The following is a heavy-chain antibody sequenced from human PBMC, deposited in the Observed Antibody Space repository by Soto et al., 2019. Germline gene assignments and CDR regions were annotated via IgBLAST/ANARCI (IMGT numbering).Heavy chain of an antibody. D-gene: IGHD6-6*01. Sequence: QVQLVQSGAEVKKPGASVKVSCKASGYTFTSYDINWVRQATGQGLEWMGWMNPNSGNTGYAQKFQGRVTMTRNTSISTAYMELSSLRSEDTVVYYCARGVTYSSSSYYYYYMDVWGKGTTVTVSS. CDR2: MNPNSGNT. CDR1: GYTFTSYD. V-gene: IGHV1-8*01. CDR3: ARGVTYSSSSYYYYYMDV. J-gene: IGHJ6*03.